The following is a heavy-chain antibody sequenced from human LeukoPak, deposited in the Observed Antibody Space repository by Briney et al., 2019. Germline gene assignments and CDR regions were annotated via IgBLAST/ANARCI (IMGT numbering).Heavy chain of an antibody. Sequence: ASVKVSCKASGYTFTSYDINWVRQATGQGLEWMGWMNPNSGNTGYAQRFQGRVTMTMSTSISTAYMELSSLRSEDTAVYYCARRKDYGGNFDYWGQGTLVTVSS. J-gene: IGHJ4*02. CDR1: GYTFTSYD. CDR2: MNPNSGNT. V-gene: IGHV1-8*01. D-gene: IGHD4-23*01. CDR3: ARRKDYGGNFDY.